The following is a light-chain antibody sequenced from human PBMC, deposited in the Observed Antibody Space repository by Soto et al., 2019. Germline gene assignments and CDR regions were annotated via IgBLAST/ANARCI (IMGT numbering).Light chain of an antibody. Sequence: EIVSSQSPGTLSLSPGERATHSCRASQSVISNYLAWYQKKPGQAPRLLIYGASSRATGIPDRFSGSASGTDFTLTISRLEPEDFAVYYCQQYGSSPTFGQGTRLEIK. V-gene: IGKV3-20*01. CDR1: QSVISNY. CDR2: GAS. CDR3: QQYGSSPT. J-gene: IGKJ5*01.